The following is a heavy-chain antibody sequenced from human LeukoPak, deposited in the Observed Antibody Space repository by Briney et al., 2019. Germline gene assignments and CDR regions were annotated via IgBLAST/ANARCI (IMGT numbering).Heavy chain of an antibody. CDR3: ERIRPVTTGLKGYYFDF. CDR1: GYTFTSYD. J-gene: IGHJ4*02. D-gene: IGHD1-1*01. V-gene: IGHV1-8*01. CDR2: MNPKTGKT. Sequence: ASVKVSCKTSGYTFTSYDINWVRQAPGRGLEWVGWMNPKTGKTAYARNLQGRVTITRDTSISTAYMDLSALRAEDPAVYSCERIRPVTTGLKGYYFDFWGQGTLVTVSS.